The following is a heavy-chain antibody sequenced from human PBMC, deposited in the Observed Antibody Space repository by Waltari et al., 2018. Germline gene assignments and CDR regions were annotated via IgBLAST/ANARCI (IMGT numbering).Heavy chain of an antibody. Sequence: QVQLQQWGTGLLKPSETLSLTCAVYGGSFSGYYWSWIRQPPGQGLEWIGEINHSGSTNYNPSLKSRVTISVDTSKNQFSLKLSSVTAADTAVYYCARGPHCSGGSCREYYYYYYYMDVWGKGTTVTVSS. CDR2: INHSGST. V-gene: IGHV4-34*01. D-gene: IGHD2-15*01. CDR1: GGSFSGYY. CDR3: ARGPHCSGGSCREYYYYYYYMDV. J-gene: IGHJ6*03.